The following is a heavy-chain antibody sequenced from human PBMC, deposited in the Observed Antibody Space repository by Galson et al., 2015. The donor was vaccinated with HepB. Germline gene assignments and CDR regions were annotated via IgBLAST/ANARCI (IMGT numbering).Heavy chain of an antibody. Sequence: SLRLSCAASRFTFNSYAMHWVRQAPGKGLQWVAVITYDGTNKFYARSVKGRFTISRDNSGNTLFLHMNSLRPEDTAVYYCVKGGGYSAIRGGGGFDSWGQGTLVTVSS. J-gene: IGHJ4*02. CDR3: VKGGGYSAIRGGGGFDS. CDR1: RFTFNSYA. V-gene: IGHV3-30*04. D-gene: IGHD5-12*01. CDR2: ITYDGTNK.